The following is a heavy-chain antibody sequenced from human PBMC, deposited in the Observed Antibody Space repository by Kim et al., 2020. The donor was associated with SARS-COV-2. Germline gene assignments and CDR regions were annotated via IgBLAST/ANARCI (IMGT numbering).Heavy chain of an antibody. CDR1: GFTLSSYW. D-gene: IGHD7-27*01. CDR3: ARDQSFLGNWFDP. Sequence: GGSLRLSCAASGFTLSSYWMHWVRQAPGKGLVWVSRIKSDGSTTNYADSVKGRFTISRDNAKNTLYLQMNSLRAEDTAVYYCARDQSFLGNWFDPWGQGTLVTVSS. V-gene: IGHV3-74*01. J-gene: IGHJ5*02. CDR2: IKSDGSTT.